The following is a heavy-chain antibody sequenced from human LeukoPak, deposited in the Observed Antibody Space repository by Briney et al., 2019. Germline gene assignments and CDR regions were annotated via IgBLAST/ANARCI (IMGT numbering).Heavy chain of an antibody. CDR2: ISPNNGNT. V-gene: IGHV1-18*01. CDR1: GYSFTSFG. D-gene: IGHD3-3*01. Sequence: GASVKVSCKGFGYSFTSFGITWVRQAPGQGLEWMGWISPNNGNTNSAQKLQDRVTMTTDTSTSTAYMELRSLTSDDTAIYYCSSQITIFGVVTDYWGQGTLVTVSS. CDR3: SSQITIFGVVTDY. J-gene: IGHJ4*02.